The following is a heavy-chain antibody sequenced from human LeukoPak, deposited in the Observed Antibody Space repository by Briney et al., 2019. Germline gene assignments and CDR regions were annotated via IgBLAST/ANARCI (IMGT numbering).Heavy chain of an antibody. Sequence: PSETLSLTCNVSGYSISSGYYWGWIRQSPGKGLEWIGTVYHTGTTYYSPSLKSRPAISLDTSTNRFSLTLTSVTATDTAVYYCASAHYEATGLGYYFKFWGQGTLVSVSS. D-gene: IGHD2-8*02. J-gene: IGHJ4*02. CDR3: ASAHYEATGLGYYFKF. CDR1: GYSISSGYY. CDR2: VYHTGTT. V-gene: IGHV4-38-2*02.